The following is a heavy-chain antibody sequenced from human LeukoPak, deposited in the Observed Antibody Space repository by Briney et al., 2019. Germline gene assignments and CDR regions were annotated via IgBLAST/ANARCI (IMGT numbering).Heavy chain of an antibody. V-gene: IGHV4-59*01. CDR1: GGSLSGYY. D-gene: IGHD4-11*01. CDR2: IYYSGST. J-gene: IGHJ4*02. CDR3: ARLRGNYFPDY. Sequence: SETLSLTCAVSGGSLSGYYWSWIRQLPGKGLEWIGYIYYSGSTNYNPSLKSRLTISVDTSKNQFSLKLSSVTAADTAVYYCARLRGNYFPDYWGQGTLVTVSS.